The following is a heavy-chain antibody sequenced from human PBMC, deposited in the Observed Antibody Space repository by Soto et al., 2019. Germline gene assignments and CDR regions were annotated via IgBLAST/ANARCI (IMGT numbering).Heavy chain of an antibody. CDR3: ARVSWSGYFLADKRFDP. D-gene: IGHD3-3*01. Sequence: PSDTLSLTCTVSGGSISSGDYYWSWIRQPPGKGLEWIGYIYYSGSTYYNPSLKSRVTISVDTSKNQFSLKLSSVTAADTAVYYCARVSWSGYFLADKRFDPWGQRTLVTV. CDR1: GGSISSGDYY. J-gene: IGHJ5*02. CDR2: IYYSGST. V-gene: IGHV4-30-4*02.